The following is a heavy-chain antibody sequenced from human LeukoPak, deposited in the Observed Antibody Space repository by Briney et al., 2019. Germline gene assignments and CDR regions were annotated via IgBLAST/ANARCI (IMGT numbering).Heavy chain of an antibody. Sequence: SETLSLTCTVSGGSISSGSYYWSWIRQPAGKGLEWIGRIYTSGSTNYNPSLKSRVTMSVDTSKNQFSLKLSSVTAADTAVFYCAGAWAAADKFDYWGQGTLVTVSS. CDR3: AGAWAAADKFDY. D-gene: IGHD6-13*01. CDR2: IYTSGST. CDR1: GGSISSGSYY. V-gene: IGHV4-61*02. J-gene: IGHJ4*02.